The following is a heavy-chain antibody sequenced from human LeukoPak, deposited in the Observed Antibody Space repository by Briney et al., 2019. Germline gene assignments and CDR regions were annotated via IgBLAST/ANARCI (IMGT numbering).Heavy chain of an antibody. Sequence: GGSLRLSCAASGFTFSSYEMNWVRQAPGKGLEWVSYISSSGSTIYYADSVKGRFTISRDNAKNSLYLQMYSLRAEDTAVYYCARIYSSSWYRGSSDYWGQGTLVTVSS. V-gene: IGHV3-48*03. D-gene: IGHD6-13*01. CDR3: ARIYSSSWYRGSSDY. CDR2: ISSSGSTI. CDR1: GFTFSSYE. J-gene: IGHJ4*02.